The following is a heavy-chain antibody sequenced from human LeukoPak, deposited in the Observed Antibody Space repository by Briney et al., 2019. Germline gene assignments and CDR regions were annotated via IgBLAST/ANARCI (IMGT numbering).Heavy chain of an antibody. V-gene: IGHV1-69*05. J-gene: IGHJ1*01. D-gene: IGHD3-16*02. CDR2: IIPIFGTA. CDR1: GGTFSSYA. CDR3: AGNVGLSDKYYQH. Sequence: SVKVSCKASGGTFSSYAISWVRQAPGQGLEWMGGIIPIFGTANYAQKFQGRVTITTDESTSTAYMELSSLRSEDTAVYYCAGNVGLSDKYYQHWGQGTLVTVSS.